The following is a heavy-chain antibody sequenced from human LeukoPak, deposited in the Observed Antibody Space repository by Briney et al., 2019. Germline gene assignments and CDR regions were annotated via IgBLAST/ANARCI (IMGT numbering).Heavy chain of an antibody. CDR2: IRYDGSNK. CDR1: GFTFSSYG. Sequence: GGSLRLSCAASGFTFSSYGMHWVRQAPGKGLEWVAFIRYDGSNKYYADSVKGRFTISRDNSKNTLYLQMNSLRAEDTAVYYCAKGFSGYDTTFDYWGQGTLVTVSS. V-gene: IGHV3-30*02. CDR3: AKGFSGYDTTFDY. J-gene: IGHJ4*02. D-gene: IGHD5-12*01.